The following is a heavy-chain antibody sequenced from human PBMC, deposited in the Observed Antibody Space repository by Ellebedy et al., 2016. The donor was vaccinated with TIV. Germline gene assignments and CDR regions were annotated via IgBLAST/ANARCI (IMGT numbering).Heavy chain of an antibody. CDR2: ITYDGTFI. Sequence: GESLKISXAASGFAFNNYAMHWVRHAPGKGLEWVASITYDGTFICYADSVRGRFTISRDNSKNTLYLGMKGLRVDDTAVYFCVRDEPDLGGYDNTFKSWGQGTLVTVSS. J-gene: IGHJ4*02. CDR1: GFAFNNYA. CDR3: VRDEPDLGGYDNTFKS. D-gene: IGHD2-15*01. V-gene: IGHV3-30*03.